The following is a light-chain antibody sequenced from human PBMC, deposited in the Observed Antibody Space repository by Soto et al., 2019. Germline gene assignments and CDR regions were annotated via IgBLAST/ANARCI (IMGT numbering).Light chain of an antibody. CDR3: QQYGDSPLT. J-gene: IGKJ3*01. Sequence: EIVLTQSPATLSLSPGERATLSCRASQSVDTFLAWYQQKPGRTPRLLIYDTSNRATGIPPRFSGTGSGTDFTLTISRLEPEDFAVYYCQQYGDSPLTSGPGTKVDIK. CDR1: QSVDTF. V-gene: IGKV3-11*01. CDR2: DTS.